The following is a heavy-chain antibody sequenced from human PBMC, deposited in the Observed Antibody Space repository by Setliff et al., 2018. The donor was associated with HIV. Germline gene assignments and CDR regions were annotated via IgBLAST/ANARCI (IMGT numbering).Heavy chain of an antibody. CDR3: ARDLHANYHVVDI. CDR2: VYYTGKT. Sequence: SETLSLTCSVSGVSIVSGGFYFSWIRLHPGKGLEWLGTVYYTGKTYYNPSLQSRLTMSADTSKNQLYLKINSVTAADTAVYFCARDLHANYHVVDIWGPGTMVTVSS. D-gene: IGHD2-15*01. CDR1: GVSIVSGGFY. J-gene: IGHJ3*02. V-gene: IGHV4-31*03.